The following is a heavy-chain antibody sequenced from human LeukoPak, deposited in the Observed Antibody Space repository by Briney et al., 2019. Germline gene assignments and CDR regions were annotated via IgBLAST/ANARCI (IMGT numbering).Heavy chain of an antibody. V-gene: IGHV3-11*04. CDR2: ISNSGSSI. D-gene: IGHD7-27*01. CDR1: GFTFSDSY. Sequence: AGGSLRLSCAASGFTFSDSYMTWIRQAPGKGLEWVSYISNSGSSIYYADSVKGRFTTSRDNAKSSLYLQMNSLRAEDAAVYYCGRGHWGLDYWGQGALVTVSS. J-gene: IGHJ4*02. CDR3: GRGHWGLDY.